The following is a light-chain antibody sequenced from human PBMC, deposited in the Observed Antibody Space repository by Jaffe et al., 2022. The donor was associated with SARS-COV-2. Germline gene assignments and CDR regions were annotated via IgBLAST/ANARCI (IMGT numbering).Light chain of an antibody. V-gene: IGKV1-39*01. Sequence: DIQLTQSPSSLSASVGDRVTITCRASQSISRYLNWYQHKPGKAPKLLIYAASSLQTGVPSRFSGSGSGTDFTLTINSLQPEDFATYYCQQSYRTPETFGQGTKVEIK. CDR1: QSISRY. CDR2: AAS. J-gene: IGKJ1*01. CDR3: QQSYRTPET.